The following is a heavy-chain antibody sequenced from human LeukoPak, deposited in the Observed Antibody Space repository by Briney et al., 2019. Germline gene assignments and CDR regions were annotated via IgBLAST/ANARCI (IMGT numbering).Heavy chain of an antibody. J-gene: IGHJ4*02. CDR2: ISWNSGTI. CDR3: AKDEMATITRGDY. V-gene: IGHV3-9*01. Sequence: GGSLRLSCAASGFTFDDYAMHWVRHAPGKGLEWVSGISWNSGTIGYADSVKGRFTISRDNAKNSLYLQMNSLRAEDTALYYCAKDEMATITRGDYWGQGALVTVSS. CDR1: GFTFDDYA. D-gene: IGHD5-12*01.